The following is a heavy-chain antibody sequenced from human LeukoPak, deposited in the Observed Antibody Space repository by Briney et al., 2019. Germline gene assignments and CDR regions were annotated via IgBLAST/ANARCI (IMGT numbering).Heavy chain of an antibody. CDR3: ARVTRRRTTGETFGRYLDY. CDR2: FYYTGST. D-gene: IGHD3-10*01. J-gene: IGHJ4*02. Sequence: SETLSLTCSVSGGSISINHYYWDWIRQPPGKGLEWIGNFYYTGSTYYNPSLKSRVTISVDTSKNQFSLRLNSVTAADTGLYYCARVTRRRTTGETFGRYLDYWGPGTLVIVSS. V-gene: IGHV4-39*07. CDR1: GGSISINHYY.